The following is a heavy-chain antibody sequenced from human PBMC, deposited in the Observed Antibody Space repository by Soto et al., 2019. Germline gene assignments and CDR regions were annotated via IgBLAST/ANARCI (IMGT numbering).Heavy chain of an antibody. CDR1: SGSISSSNW. CDR2: IYHSGST. V-gene: IGHV4-4*02. D-gene: IGHD2-8*01. CDR3: ARGPYCTNGVCYTYYFDY. Sequence: SETLSLTCAVSSGSISSSNWWSWVRQPPGKGLEWIGEIYHSGSTNYNPSLKSRVTISVDKSKNQFSLKLSSVTAADTAVYYCARGPYCTNGVCYTYYFDYWGQGTLVTVSS. J-gene: IGHJ4*02.